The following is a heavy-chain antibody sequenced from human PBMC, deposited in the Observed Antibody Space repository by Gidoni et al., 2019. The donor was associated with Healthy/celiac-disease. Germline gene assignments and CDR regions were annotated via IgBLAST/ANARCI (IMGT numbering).Heavy chain of an antibody. V-gene: IGHV4-61*02. CDR1: GGSISSGSYY. D-gene: IGHD4-17*01. CDR2: IYTSGST. J-gene: IGHJ4*02. CDR3: ARGSTTVPNY. Sequence: QVQLQESGPGLVKPSQTLSLTCTVSGGSISSGSYYWSWIRQPAGKGLEWIGRIYTSGSTNYNPSLKSRVTISVDTSKNQFSLKLSSVTAADTAVYYCARGSTTVPNYWGQGTLVTVSS.